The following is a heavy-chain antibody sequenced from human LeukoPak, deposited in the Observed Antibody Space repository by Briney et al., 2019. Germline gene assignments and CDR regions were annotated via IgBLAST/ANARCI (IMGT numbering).Heavy chain of an antibody. Sequence: SQTLSLTCTVSGGSIRSDGYYWGWIRQHPEKGLEWIGHIYSSGSTYYNPSLKSRVTISVDPSKNQFSLNLAAVTAADTAVYYCAKKSRGYDFPWFDPWGQGILGTVSS. J-gene: IGHJ5*02. CDR2: IYSSGST. CDR3: AKKSRGYDFPWFDP. V-gene: IGHV4-31*03. D-gene: IGHD5-12*01. CDR1: GGSIRSDGYY.